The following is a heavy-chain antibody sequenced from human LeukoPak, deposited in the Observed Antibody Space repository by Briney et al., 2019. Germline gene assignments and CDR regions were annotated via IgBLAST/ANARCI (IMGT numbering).Heavy chain of an antibody. Sequence: GGSLRLSCAASGFAFSSYWMHWVRQAPGKGLVWVSRINSDGSSTSYADSVKGRFTISRDNAKNTLYLQMNSLRAEDTAVYYCARGGRYFDWFVGMDVWGQGTTVTVSS. CDR1: GFAFSSYW. V-gene: IGHV3-74*01. J-gene: IGHJ6*02. CDR2: INSDGSST. CDR3: ARGGRYFDWFVGMDV. D-gene: IGHD3-9*01.